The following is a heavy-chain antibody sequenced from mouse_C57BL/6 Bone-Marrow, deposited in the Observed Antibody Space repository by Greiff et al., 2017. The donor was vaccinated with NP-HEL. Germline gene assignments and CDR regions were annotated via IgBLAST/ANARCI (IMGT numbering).Heavy chain of an antibody. Sequence: EVMLVESGEGLVKPGGSLKLSCAASGFTFRSYAMSWVRQTPEKRLEWVAYISSGGDYLYYADTVKGRFTISRDNARNTLYLQMSSLKSEDTAMYYCTRADGDWFAYWGQGTLVTVSA. D-gene: IGHD2-13*01. CDR1: GFTFRSYA. J-gene: IGHJ3*01. V-gene: IGHV5-9-1*02. CDR3: TRADGDWFAY. CDR2: ISSGGDYL.